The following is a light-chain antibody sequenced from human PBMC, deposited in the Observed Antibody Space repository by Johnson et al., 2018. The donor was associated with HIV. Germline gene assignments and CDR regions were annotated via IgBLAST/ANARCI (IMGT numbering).Light chain of an antibody. V-gene: IGLV1-51*02. CDR2: ANN. CDR1: SSNIGNNL. Sequence: QAVLTQPPSVSAPPGQKVTISCSGSSSNIGNNLASWYQQLPGTAPKLLIYANNKRPSGIPDRFSGSKSVTSSTLGITGLQPWDEADYYCGTWDSSLSARYVFGTGTKVTVL. J-gene: IGLJ1*01. CDR3: GTWDSSLSARYV.